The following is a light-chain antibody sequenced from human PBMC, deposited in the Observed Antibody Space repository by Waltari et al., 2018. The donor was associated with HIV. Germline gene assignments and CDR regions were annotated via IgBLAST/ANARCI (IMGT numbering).Light chain of an antibody. Sequence: QSVLTQSPSASGTAGQRVTISCSGRDSNIGRDYIYWYQQVPGAAPRLLIYDNDQRPSGVPARFSGSKSGTSGSLVISGLRSEDEANYYCASYDLDMSNLLFGGGTAVTVL. CDR3: ASYDLDMSNLL. V-gene: IGLV1-47*01. J-gene: IGLJ2*01. CDR1: DSNIGRDY. CDR2: DND.